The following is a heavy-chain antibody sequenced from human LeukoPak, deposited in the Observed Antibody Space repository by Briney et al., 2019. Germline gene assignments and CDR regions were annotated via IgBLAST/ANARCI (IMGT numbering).Heavy chain of an antibody. Sequence: GGSLRLSCAASGFTFSSNRMLWVRQAPGKGLVWVARIDTDGSNTNYADSVKGRFTISRDNAKNTLYLQMSSLRVEDTAVYYCVKVGFGLWGRGTLVTVSS. CDR1: GFTFSSNR. J-gene: IGHJ2*01. CDR2: IDTDGSNT. D-gene: IGHD2-15*01. V-gene: IGHV3-74*01. CDR3: VKVGFGL.